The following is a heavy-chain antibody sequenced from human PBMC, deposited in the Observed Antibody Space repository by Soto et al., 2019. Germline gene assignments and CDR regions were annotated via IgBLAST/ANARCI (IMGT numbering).Heavy chain of an antibody. CDR2: INPNSGGT. J-gene: IGHJ5*02. CDR3: ARESCSGTSCYGWLDP. V-gene: IGHV1-2*02. Sequence: ASVKVSCKASGYTFTGYYTHWVRQAPGQGLEWLGWINPNSGGTNYAQKFQGRVTMTSDTSISTAYMELSRLRSDDTAVYYCARESCSGTSCYGWLDPWGQGTLVTVSS. D-gene: IGHD2-2*01. CDR1: GYTFTGYY.